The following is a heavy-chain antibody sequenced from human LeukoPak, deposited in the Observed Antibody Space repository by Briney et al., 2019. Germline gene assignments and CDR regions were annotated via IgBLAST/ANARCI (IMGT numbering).Heavy chain of an antibody. CDR1: GGTFNSHA. J-gene: IGHJ3*02. D-gene: IGHD4-17*01. Sequence: ASVKVSCKASGGTFNSHAINWVRQAPGQGLEWMGGSIPMFGTTNFAPEFQGRVTITADEFTNTAYMELTSLKSEDTAVYYCARGTTVTTAVLVPNDAFDIWGQGTMVTVSS. CDR3: ARGTTVTTAVLVPNDAFDI. V-gene: IGHV1-69*13. CDR2: SIPMFGTT.